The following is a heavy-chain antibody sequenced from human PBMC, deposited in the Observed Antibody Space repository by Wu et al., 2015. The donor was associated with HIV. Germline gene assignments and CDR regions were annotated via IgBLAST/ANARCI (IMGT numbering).Heavy chain of an antibody. CDR3: ARMIKYYYDHERNYYYCGVDV. CDR2: INPLFGTT. V-gene: IGHV1-69*05. J-gene: IGHJ6*02. CDR1: GDGFTSYA. D-gene: IGHD3-22*01. Sequence: QVHLVQFGGEVKKPGSSVKVTCKASGDGFTSYAVSWVRQAPGQGLEWMGGINPLFGTTKFAQKFQGRVTMTRNTSISTAYMELSSLRSEDTAVYYCARMIKYYYDHERNYYYCGVDVWGQGTTGHRLL.